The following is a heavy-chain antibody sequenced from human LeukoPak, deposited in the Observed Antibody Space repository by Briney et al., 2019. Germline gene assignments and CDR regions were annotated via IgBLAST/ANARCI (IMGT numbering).Heavy chain of an antibody. V-gene: IGHV1-18*01. J-gene: IGHJ5*02. CDR2: VSAYNGNT. Sequence: ASVKVSCKASGYTFTSYGITWVRQAPGQGLEWMGWVSAYNGNTNYAQKLQGRVTMTTDTSTSTAYMELRSLRSDDTAVYYCARVVIAAAGRRTWFDPWGQGTLVTVSS. D-gene: IGHD6-13*01. CDR3: ARVVIAAAGRRTWFDP. CDR1: GYTFTSYG.